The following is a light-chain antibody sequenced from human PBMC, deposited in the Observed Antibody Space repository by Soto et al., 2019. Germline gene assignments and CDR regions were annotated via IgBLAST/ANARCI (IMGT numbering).Light chain of an antibody. CDR3: QQYNNWRT. CDR2: HAS. V-gene: IGKV3-15*01. J-gene: IGKJ1*01. Sequence: EIEMTHSPATLSVSPGERATLPCRASQSINSKLAWYHQKPGQAPRLLIDHASTRATGIPVRFSGSGSGTEFTLTITSLQSEDFAVYYCQQYNNWRTFGQGTKVDIK. CDR1: QSINSK.